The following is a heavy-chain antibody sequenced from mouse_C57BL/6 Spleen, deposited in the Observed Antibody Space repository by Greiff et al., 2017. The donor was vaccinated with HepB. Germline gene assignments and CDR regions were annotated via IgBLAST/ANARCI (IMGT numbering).Heavy chain of an antibody. CDR1: GFNIKDYY. V-gene: IGHV14-2*01. CDR2: IDPEDGET. CDR3: ALTGPYYFDY. J-gene: IGHJ2*01. Sequence: EVQLQQSGAELVKPGASVKLSCTASGFNIKDYYMHWVKQRTEQGLEWIGRIDPEDGETKYAPKFQDKATITAYTSSNTAYLQLSSLTSEDTAVYYCALTGPYYFDYWGQGTTLTVSS. D-gene: IGHD4-1*01.